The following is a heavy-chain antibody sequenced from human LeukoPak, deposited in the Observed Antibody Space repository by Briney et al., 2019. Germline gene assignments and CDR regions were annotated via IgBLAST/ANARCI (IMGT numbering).Heavy chain of an antibody. D-gene: IGHD3-3*01. CDR1: GYTFTSYH. V-gene: IGHV1-46*01. J-gene: IGHJ6*03. CDR2: INPSGGST. Sequence: GASVKVSCKASGYTFTSYHMHWVRQAPGQGLEWMGIINPSGGSTSYAQKFQGRVTMTRDTSTSTVYMELSSLRSEDTAVYYCARVNSEWLYGGSNYYYMGVWGKGTTVTVSS. CDR3: ARVNSEWLYGGSNYYYMGV.